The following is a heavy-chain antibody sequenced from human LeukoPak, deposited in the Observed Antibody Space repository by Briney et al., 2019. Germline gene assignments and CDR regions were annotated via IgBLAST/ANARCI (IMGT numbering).Heavy chain of an antibody. CDR3: ATGMIVAQSSSGQVDY. D-gene: IGHD6-6*01. V-gene: IGHV1-18*01. CDR2: ISAYNGNT. Sequence: ASVKVSCKASGYTFTSYGISWVRQAPGQGLEWMGWISAYNGNTNYAQKFQGRVTMTEDTSTDTAYMELGSLRSEDTAVYYCATGMIVAQSSSGQVDYWGQGTLVTVSS. J-gene: IGHJ4*02. CDR1: GYTFTSYG.